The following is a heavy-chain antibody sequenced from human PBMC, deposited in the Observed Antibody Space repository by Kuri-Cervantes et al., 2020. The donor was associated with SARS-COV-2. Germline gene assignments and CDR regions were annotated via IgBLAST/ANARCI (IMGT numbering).Heavy chain of an antibody. D-gene: IGHD4-17*01. J-gene: IGHJ3*02. V-gene: IGHV4-34*01. Sequence: SQTLSLSCAVYVGSFSGYYWSCIRQPPGKGLEWIGEINDSGSTNCNTSHKSRVTISVDTSKNQFSLKLCSLTAADTAVYYCARALPWGLRGNDAFDNWGQGTMVTVSS. CDR1: VGSFSGYY. CDR2: INDSGST. CDR3: ARALPWGLRGNDAFDN.